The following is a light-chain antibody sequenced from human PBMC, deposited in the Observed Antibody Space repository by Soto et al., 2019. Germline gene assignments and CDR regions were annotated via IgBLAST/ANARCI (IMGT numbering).Light chain of an antibody. CDR2: GAS. J-gene: IGKJ3*01. CDR1: QSISTN. CDR3: QQYDKWSLT. V-gene: IGKV3-15*01. Sequence: EIVMTQSPATLSVSPGERASLSCRASQSISTNLAWYQQKPGQAPRLLIYGASTRATGIPARFSGSGSGTDFTLTISSPQSEDFAVYCCQQYDKWSLTSGPGNKVDIE.